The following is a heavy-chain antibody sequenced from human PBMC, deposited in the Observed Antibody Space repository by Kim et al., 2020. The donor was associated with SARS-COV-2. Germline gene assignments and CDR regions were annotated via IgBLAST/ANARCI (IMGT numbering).Heavy chain of an antibody. CDR2: ISSSGSTI. D-gene: IGHD3-16*01. CDR1: GFTFSSYE. Sequence: GGSLRLSCAASGFTFSSYEMNWVRQAPGKGLEWVSYISSSGSTIYYADSVKGRFTISRDNAKNSLYLQMNSLRAEDTAVYYCARDQALYLYGHNYYYYYGMDVWGPGTTVTVSS. V-gene: IGHV3-48*03. CDR3: ARDQALYLYGHNYYYYYGMDV. J-gene: IGHJ6*02.